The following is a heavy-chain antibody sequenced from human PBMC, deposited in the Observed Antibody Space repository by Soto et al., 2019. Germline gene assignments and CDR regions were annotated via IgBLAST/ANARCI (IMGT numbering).Heavy chain of an antibody. D-gene: IGHD5-18*01. J-gene: IGHJ4*02. V-gene: IGHV1-2*06. CDR3: ARDRAVDTAMVGKLSSFGYIDY. CDR2: INPKSGGT. Sequence: ASVEVSCKASGYSFTDYHIQCVRQAPGQVLEWLGRINPKSGGTSTAQKFQGRVTMTRDTSISTAYMELSRLRSDDTAVYYCARDRAVDTAMVGKLSSFGYIDYRGQGTLVTVSS. CDR1: GYSFTDYH.